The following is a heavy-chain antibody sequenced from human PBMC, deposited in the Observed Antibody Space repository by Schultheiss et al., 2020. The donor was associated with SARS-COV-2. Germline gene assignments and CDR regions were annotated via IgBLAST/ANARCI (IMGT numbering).Heavy chain of an antibody. D-gene: IGHD3-22*01. CDR3: ARDSSGYLGG. Sequence: SETLSLTCAVYGGSFSGYYWSWIRQPPGKGLEWIGEINHRGSTNYNPSLKSRVTISVDTSKNQFSLKLSSVTAADTALYYCARDSSGYLGGWGQGTLVTVSS. J-gene: IGHJ4*02. CDR1: GGSFSGYY. CDR2: INHRGST. V-gene: IGHV4-34*01.